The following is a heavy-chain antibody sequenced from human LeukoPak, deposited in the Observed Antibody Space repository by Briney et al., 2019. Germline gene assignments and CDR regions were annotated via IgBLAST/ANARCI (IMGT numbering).Heavy chain of an antibody. J-gene: IGHJ4*02. CDR3: APGSYYRTNDY. CDR2: INPNSGGT. V-gene: IGHV1-2*02. D-gene: IGHD3-10*01. Sequence: ASVKVSCKASGGTFSSYAISWVRQAPGQGLEWMGWINPNSGGTNYAQKFQGRVTMTRDTSISTAYMELSRLRSDDTAVYYCAPGSYYRTNDYWGQGTLVTVSS. CDR1: GGTFSSYA.